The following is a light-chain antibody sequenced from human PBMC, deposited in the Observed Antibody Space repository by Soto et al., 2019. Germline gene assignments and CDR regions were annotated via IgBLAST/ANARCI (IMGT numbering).Light chain of an antibody. CDR3: SSYTSSSTPEV. CDR1: SSDVGGYNY. V-gene: IGLV2-14*01. J-gene: IGLJ3*02. Sequence: QSALTQPASVSGSPGQSITISCTGTSSDVGGYNYVSWYQQHPGKAPKLMIYEVSNRPSGVSNRFSGSKSGNTASLTLSGLQAEDEADYYCSSYTSSSTPEVFGGGTKLTVL. CDR2: EVS.